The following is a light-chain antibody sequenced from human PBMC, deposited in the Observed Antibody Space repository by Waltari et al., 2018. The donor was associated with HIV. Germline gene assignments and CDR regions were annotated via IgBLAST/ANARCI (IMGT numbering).Light chain of an antibody. V-gene: IGKV1-5*03. CDR2: KAS. Sequence: DIQMTQSPSTLSASVGDRVTITCRASQSINSWLAWYQQKPGKAPKLLIYKASSLESGVPSRFSGSGSGTEFTLTISSLQPDDFATYYCQQYNSYSGYTFGQGTKLEIK. CDR3: QQYNSYSGYT. CDR1: QSINSW. J-gene: IGKJ2*01.